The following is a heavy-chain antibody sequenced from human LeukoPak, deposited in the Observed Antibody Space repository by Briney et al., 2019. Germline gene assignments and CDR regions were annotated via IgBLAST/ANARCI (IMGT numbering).Heavy chain of an antibody. CDR1: GFTFSSYA. J-gene: IGHJ4*02. D-gene: IGHD3-3*01. CDR3: ARGVDFWSGYYGGDY. CDR2: ISYDGSKK. Sequence: PGGSLRLSCAASGFTFSSYAMHWVRQAPGKGLEWAAVISYDGSKKYYADSVKGRFTISRDNSKNTLYLQMNSLRAEDTAVYYCARGVDFWSGYYGGDYWGQGTLVTVSS. V-gene: IGHV3-30-3*01.